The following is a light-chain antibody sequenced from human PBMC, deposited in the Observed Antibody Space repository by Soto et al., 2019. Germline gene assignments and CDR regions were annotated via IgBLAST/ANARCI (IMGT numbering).Light chain of an antibody. J-gene: IGKJ4*01. V-gene: IGKV3-15*01. CDR3: QQYHDWPPVT. Sequence: EIVITQSPANLSVSPGERAALSCRASQIVSSYVAWYKHKPGQAPRHLIYGASTRATGIPARFSGSGSGTEFNLTLSSLQSEDFAVYYCQQYHDWPPVTFGGGTKVEIK. CDR2: GAS. CDR1: QIVSSY.